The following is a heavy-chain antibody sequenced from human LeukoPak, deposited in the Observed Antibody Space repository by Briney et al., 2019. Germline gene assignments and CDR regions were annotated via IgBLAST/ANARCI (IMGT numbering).Heavy chain of an antibody. CDR1: GFTFSSYW. CDR3: ARGYRSITGTTPWFDP. D-gene: IGHD1-20*01. J-gene: IGHJ5*02. CDR2: IKQDGGEN. Sequence: GGSLRLSCAASGFTFSSYWMSWVRQAPGKGLEWVANIKQDGGENYYVDSVKGRFTISRDNAKNSLYLQMNSLRAEDTAVYYCARGYRSITGTTPWFDPWGQGTLVTVSS. V-gene: IGHV3-7*01.